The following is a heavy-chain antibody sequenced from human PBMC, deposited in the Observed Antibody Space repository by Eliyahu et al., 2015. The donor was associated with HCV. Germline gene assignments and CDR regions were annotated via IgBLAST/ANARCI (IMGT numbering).Heavy chain of an antibody. J-gene: IGHJ4*02. CDR3: AKGGKYYYDSSGHPPHY. V-gene: IGHV3-30*18. D-gene: IGHD3-22*01. Sequence: QVQLVESGGGVVQPGRSLRLSCAASGFTFSSYGMHWVRQAPGKGLEWVAVISYDGSNKYYADSVKGRFTISRDNSKNTLYLQMNSLRAEDTAVYYCAKGGKYYYDSSGHPPHYWGQGTLVTVSS. CDR1: GFTFSSYG. CDR2: ISYDGSNK.